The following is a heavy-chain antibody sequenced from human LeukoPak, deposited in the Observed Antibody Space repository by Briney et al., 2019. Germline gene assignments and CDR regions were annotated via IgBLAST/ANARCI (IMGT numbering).Heavy chain of an antibody. CDR3: AREAQYYFDY. CDR2: IWYDGSNK. J-gene: IGHJ4*02. V-gene: IGHV3-33*01. Sequence: GGSLRLSCTASASTFTTYGFHWVRQAPGKGLEWVAVIWYDGSNKYYADSVKGRFTISRDNSKNTLYLQMNSLRAEDTAVYYCAREAQYYFDYWGQGTLVTVSS. CDR1: ASTFTTYG.